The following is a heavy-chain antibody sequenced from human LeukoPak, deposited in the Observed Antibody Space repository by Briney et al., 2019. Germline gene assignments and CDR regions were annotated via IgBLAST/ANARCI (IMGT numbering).Heavy chain of an antibody. Sequence: GGSLRLSCTASGFTFSSTAMNWVRQAPGKGLEWVSTISGSGDSTYHADSVKGRSTISRDNSKNTLYLQMNSLRDEDTAIYYCAKHYYRVVRGVKVDYYGMDVWGRGTTVTVSS. CDR1: GFTFSSTA. CDR2: ISGSGDST. V-gene: IGHV3-23*01. J-gene: IGHJ6*02. CDR3: AKHYYRVVRGVKVDYYGMDV. D-gene: IGHD3-10*01.